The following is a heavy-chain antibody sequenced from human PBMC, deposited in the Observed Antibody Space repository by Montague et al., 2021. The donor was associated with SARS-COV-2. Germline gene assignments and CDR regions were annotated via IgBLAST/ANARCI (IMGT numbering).Heavy chain of an antibody. CDR2: IYYTGTT. CDR1: GDSITTYY. V-gene: IGHV4-59*01. Sequence: SETLSLTCSVSGDSITTYYWSWIRQSPGKGLEWIGHIYYTGTTKYDPSLKSPVTISVDTSRKQFSLKLRSVTAADTAVYYCARAQRTCFIADCVNYFDYWGQGALVTVSS. J-gene: IGHJ4*02. D-gene: IGHD2-21*02. CDR3: ARAQRTCFIADCVNYFDY.